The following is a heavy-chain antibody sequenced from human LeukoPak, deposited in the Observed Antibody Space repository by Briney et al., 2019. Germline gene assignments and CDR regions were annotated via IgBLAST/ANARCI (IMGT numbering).Heavy chain of an antibody. CDR2: IYYSGST. D-gene: IGHD2-2*01. CDR3: ARSSTTDANHYYYYYMDV. CDR1: GGSISSGDYY. J-gene: IGHJ6*03. V-gene: IGHV4-30-4*01. Sequence: SQTLSLTCTVSGGSISSGDYYWSWIRQPPGKGLEWIGYIYYSGSTYYNPSLKSRVTISVDTSKNQFSLKLSSVTAADTAVYYCARSSTTDANHYYYYYMDVWGRGTTVTVSS.